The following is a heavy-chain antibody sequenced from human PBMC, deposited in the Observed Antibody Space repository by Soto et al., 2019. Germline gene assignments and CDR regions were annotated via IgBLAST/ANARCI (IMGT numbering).Heavy chain of an antibody. Sequence: PGGSLRLSCAASGFTFSSYGMHWVRQAPGKGLEWVAVIWYDGSNKYYADSVKGRFTISRDNSKNTLYLQMNSLRAEDTAVYYCAVFYGSGSFDYYYSYCMDVSGQAPTVTVSS. D-gene: IGHD3-10*01. J-gene: IGHJ6*02. V-gene: IGHV3-33*01. CDR2: IWYDGSNK. CDR3: AVFYGSGSFDYYYSYCMDV. CDR1: GFTFSSYG.